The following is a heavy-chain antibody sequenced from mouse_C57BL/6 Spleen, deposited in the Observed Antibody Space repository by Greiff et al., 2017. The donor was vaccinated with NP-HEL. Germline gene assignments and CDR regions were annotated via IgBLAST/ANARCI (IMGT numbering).Heavy chain of an antibody. V-gene: IGHV1-50*01. J-gene: IGHJ3*01. CDR2: IDPSDSYT. CDR1: GGDGTGCW. Sequence: LPQHGAELVKPGASVKLYCKAVGGDGTGCWLDVGRGGPGQGLEWIGEIDPSDSYTNYNQKFKGKATLTVDTSSSTAYMQLSSLTSEDSAVYYCASEGFAYWGQGTLVTVSA. CDR3: ASEGFAY.